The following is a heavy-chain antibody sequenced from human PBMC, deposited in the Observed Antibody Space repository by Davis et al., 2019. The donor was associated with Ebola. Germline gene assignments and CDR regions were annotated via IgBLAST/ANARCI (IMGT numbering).Heavy chain of an antibody. CDR2: ISISSSTI. V-gene: IGHV3-48*03. Sequence: GESLKISCAASGITFSSYDMTWVRQAPGKGLEWISYISISSSTIYYADPVQGRFAISRDNAKGLLFLQMNSLRAEETAVYYCARVGLYAFDIWGHGTAVTVSS. D-gene: IGHD3-10*01. J-gene: IGHJ3*02. CDR3: ARVGLYAFDI. CDR1: GITFSSYD.